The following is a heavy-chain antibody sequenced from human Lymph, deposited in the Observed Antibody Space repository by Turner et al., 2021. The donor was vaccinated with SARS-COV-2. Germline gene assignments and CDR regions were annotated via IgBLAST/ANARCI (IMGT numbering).Heavy chain of an antibody. J-gene: IGHJ4*02. CDR3: TTHSAPDD. V-gene: IGHV3-15*01. CDR1: GFTFSNAW. D-gene: IGHD6-13*01. CDR2: IKTKTDGGTT. Sequence: VHLVAPAGGLVTPGGSLRPSCAASGFTFSNAWSTWVRKGPGKGLEWVGRIKTKTDGGTTDYAAPVKGRFNISRDETKSTLYLEMNSVKTEDTAVYYCTTHSAPDDWGQGTLVTVSS.